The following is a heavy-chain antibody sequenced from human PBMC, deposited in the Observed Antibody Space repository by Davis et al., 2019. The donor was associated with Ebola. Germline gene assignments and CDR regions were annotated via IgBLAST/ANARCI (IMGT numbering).Heavy chain of an antibody. J-gene: IGHJ5*02. CDR1: GDSVSSGG. CDR3: ASGWLRGRFDP. Sequence: HSQTLSLTCAISGDSVSSGGWNWIRQSPSRGLEWLGRTYYNSKWYNDYAVSVKSRITINPDTSKNQVSLQLNSVTPEDTAVYYCASGWLRGRFDPWGQGTLVTVSS. D-gene: IGHD6-19*01. CDR2: TYYNSKWYN. V-gene: IGHV6-1*01.